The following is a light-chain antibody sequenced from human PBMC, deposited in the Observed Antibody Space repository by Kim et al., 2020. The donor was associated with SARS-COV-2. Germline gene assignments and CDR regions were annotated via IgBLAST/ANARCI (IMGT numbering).Light chain of an antibody. CDR1: KLRDKP. Sequence: VPPGQTTSVTSAEDKLRDKPASWYQRKEGRSPLLLIYQNTKRPSGIPERFSGSSTGNTATLTKSGTQAMDEAVYCCQGWDRGTAVFGGGTRLTVL. V-gene: IGLV3-1*01. CDR2: QNT. J-gene: IGLJ7*01. CDR3: QGWDRGTAV.